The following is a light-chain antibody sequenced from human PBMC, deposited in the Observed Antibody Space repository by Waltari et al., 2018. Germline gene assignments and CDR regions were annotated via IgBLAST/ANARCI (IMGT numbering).Light chain of an antibody. J-gene: IGKJ3*01. CDR2: AAS. CDR1: RGISTN. CDR3: QQVNSFPFT. Sequence: DIQLTQSPSFLSASVGDRVTISCRASRGISTNLAWYQQKPGRAPNLRIYAASALQSGVPSRFSGSGSGTEFTLTISSLQPEDFGSYFCQQVNSFPFTFGPGTTVDLK. V-gene: IGKV1-9*01.